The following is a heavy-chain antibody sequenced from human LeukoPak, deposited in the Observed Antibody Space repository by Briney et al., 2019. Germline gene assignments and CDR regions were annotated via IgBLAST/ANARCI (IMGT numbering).Heavy chain of an antibody. J-gene: IGHJ3*02. CDR2: ISYDGSNK. D-gene: IGHD3-22*01. CDR1: GFTFSSCA. V-gene: IGHV3-30-3*01. Sequence: PGGSLRLSCAASGFTFSSCAMHWVRQAPGKGLEWVAVISYDGSNKYYADSVKGRFTISRDNSKNTLYLQMNSLRAEDTAVYYCARDGYDSSGYPVAFDIWGQGTMVTVSS. CDR3: ARDGYDSSGYPVAFDI.